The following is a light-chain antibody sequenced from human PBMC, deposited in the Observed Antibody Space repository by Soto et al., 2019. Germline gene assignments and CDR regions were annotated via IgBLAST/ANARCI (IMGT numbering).Light chain of an antibody. V-gene: IGKV3-20*01. Sequence: EIVLTRSRGTLALSPGERSSLSCRTIHSVDSTQLAWYQQKPGQAPRLLIYGASGRATGIPDRFGGSGSGTDFTLTISRLEPEDFAVYYCQHYGDSRTFGQGTKVDIK. CDR1: HSVDSTQ. CDR2: GAS. J-gene: IGKJ1*01. CDR3: QHYGDSRT.